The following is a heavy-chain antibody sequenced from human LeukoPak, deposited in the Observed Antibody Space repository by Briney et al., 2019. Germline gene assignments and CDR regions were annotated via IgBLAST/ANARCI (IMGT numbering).Heavy chain of an antibody. Sequence: SETLSLTCTVSGGSISSYYWSWIRQPPGKGQEWIGHIYYSGSTNYNPSLKSRVTISLDTSKNQFSLNLRSVTAADTAVYFCARQGDSGRSYDYWGQGTLVTVSS. CDR1: GGSISSYY. CDR3: ARQGDSGRSYDY. V-gene: IGHV4-59*08. J-gene: IGHJ4*02. D-gene: IGHD3-22*01. CDR2: IYYSGST.